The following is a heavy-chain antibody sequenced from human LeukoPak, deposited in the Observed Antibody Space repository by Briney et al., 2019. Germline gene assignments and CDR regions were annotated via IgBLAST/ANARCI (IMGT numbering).Heavy chain of an antibody. J-gene: IGHJ5*02. CDR3: AGYVPPGRAVAGVWDWFDP. CDR1: GGSISSSSYY. V-gene: IGHV4-39*01. CDR2: IYYSGST. Sequence: SETLSLTCTVSGGSISSSSYYWGWIRQPPGKGLEWIGSIYYSGSTYYNPSLKSRVTISVDTSKNQFSLKLSSVTAADAAVYDCAGYVPPGRAVAGVWDWFDPWGQGTLVTVSS. D-gene: IGHD6-19*01.